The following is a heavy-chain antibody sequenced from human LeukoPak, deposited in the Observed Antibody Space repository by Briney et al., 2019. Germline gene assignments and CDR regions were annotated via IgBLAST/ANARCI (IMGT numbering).Heavy chain of an antibody. CDR1: LGTFSRYA. D-gene: IGHD3-10*02. CDR3: ARGPVEAVFGVSTED. J-gene: IGHJ6*02. CDR2: MNPSSGNT. V-gene: IGHV1-8*01. Sequence: GASVTDSCKASLGTFSRYAINWVRQATGQGLEWMGWMNPSSGNTGYAQKFQGSVSMTRDTSISTAYMELSSLRSEDTAVYYCARGPVEAVFGVSTEDWGQGTTVTVSS.